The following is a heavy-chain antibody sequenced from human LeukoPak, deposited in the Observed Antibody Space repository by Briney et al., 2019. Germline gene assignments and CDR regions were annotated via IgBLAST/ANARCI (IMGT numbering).Heavy chain of an antibody. V-gene: IGHV1-2*02. CDR1: GYTFTGYY. CDR2: INPNSGGT. D-gene: IGHD3-10*01. CDR3: ARGRSTMVRGVIITIWFDP. Sequence: GASVKVSCKASGYTFTGYYMHWVRQAPGQGLEWMGWINPNSGGTNYVQKFQGRVTMTRDTSISTAHMELSSLRSEDTAVYYCARGRSTMVRGVIITIWFDPWGQGTLVTVSS. J-gene: IGHJ5*02.